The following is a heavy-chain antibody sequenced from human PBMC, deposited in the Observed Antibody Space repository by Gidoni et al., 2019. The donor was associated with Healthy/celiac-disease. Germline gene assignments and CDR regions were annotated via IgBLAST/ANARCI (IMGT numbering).Heavy chain of an antibody. CDR2: VYYSGST. V-gene: IGHV4-39*07. CDR1: GCSISSSSYY. CDR3: ARDLRNYVWGSYRPDDAFDI. D-gene: IGHD3-16*02. Sequence: QLQLQASGPGLVKPSETLSLTCTVPGCSISSSSYYWGWIRQPPGKGLEWIGSVYYSGSTYYNPSLKSRVTISVDTSKNQFSLKLSSVTAADTAVYYCARDLRNYVWGSYRPDDAFDIWGQGTMVTVSS. J-gene: IGHJ3*02.